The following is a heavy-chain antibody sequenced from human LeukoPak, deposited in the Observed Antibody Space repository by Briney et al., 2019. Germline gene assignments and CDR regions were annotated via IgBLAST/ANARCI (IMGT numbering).Heavy chain of an antibody. CDR2: IYHSGST. V-gene: IGHV4-4*02. Sequence: SETLSLTCAVSGGSISSSNWWSWVRQPPGKGLEWIGEIYHSGSTNYNPSLKSRVTISVDKSKNQFSLKLSSVTAADTAVYYCARLDRYYYDSSASDYWGQGTLVTVSS. CDR1: GGSISSSNW. J-gene: IGHJ4*02. CDR3: ARLDRYYYDSSASDY. D-gene: IGHD3-22*01.